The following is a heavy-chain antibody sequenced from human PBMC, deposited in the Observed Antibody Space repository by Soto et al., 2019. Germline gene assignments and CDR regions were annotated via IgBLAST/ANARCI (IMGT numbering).Heavy chain of an antibody. Sequence: QVQLVESGGGVVQPGRSLRLSCAASGFTFSSYGMHWVRQAPGTGLEWVAVISYDGSNKYYADSVKGRFTISRDNSKNTLYLQMNSLRAEDTAVYYCAKDWIAAAGTAPVTADYWGQGTLVTVSS. CDR1: GFTFSSYG. CDR3: AKDWIAAAGTAPVTADY. V-gene: IGHV3-30*18. D-gene: IGHD6-13*01. J-gene: IGHJ4*02. CDR2: ISYDGSNK.